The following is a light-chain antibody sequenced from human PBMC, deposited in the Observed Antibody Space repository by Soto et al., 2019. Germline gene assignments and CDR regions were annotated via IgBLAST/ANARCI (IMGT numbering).Light chain of an antibody. Sequence: QSALTQPASVSGSPGQSITISCTRTGSDVGGYNYVSWYQQHPGKAPKLMIYDVSNRPSGVSNRFSGSKSGNTASLTISGLQAEDEADYYCSSYTSSSTLYVFGTGTKVTVL. CDR2: DVS. CDR1: GSDVGGYNY. J-gene: IGLJ1*01. V-gene: IGLV2-14*01. CDR3: SSYTSSSTLYV.